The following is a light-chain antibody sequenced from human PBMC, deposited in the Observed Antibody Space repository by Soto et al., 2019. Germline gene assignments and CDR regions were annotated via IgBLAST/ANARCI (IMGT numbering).Light chain of an antibody. V-gene: IGKV3-15*01. J-gene: IGKJ4*01. CDR1: QSVSSN. CDR2: GAS. Sequence: EIVMTQSPAALSVSPGEASTLSCSASQSVSSNYLAWYQQKPGQAPRLLIYGASTRATGVPARFSGSGSGTEFFLTISSLQSEDFAVYYCQHYNNWLGTFGGGTKVDIK. CDR3: QHYNNWLGT.